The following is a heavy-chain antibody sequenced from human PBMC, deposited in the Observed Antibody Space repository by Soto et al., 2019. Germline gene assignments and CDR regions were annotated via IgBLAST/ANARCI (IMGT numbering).Heavy chain of an antibody. CDR2: IYPGDSDT. Sequence: PGESLKISCKGSGYSFTSYWIGWVRQMPGKGLEWMGIIYPGDSDTRYSPSFQGQVTISADKSISTAYLQWSSLKASDTSMYYCARRPIAVAGVFDYWGQGTLVTVSS. V-gene: IGHV5-51*01. CDR3: ARRPIAVAGVFDY. D-gene: IGHD6-19*01. CDR1: GYSFTSYW. J-gene: IGHJ4*02.